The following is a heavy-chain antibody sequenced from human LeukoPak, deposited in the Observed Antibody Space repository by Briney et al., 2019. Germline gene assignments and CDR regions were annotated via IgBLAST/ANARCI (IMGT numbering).Heavy chain of an antibody. D-gene: IGHD3-9*01. V-gene: IGHV3-7*01. J-gene: IGHJ6*03. CDR1: GFTFSSYW. Sequence: QPGVSLRLSCAASGFTFSSYWMSWVRQAPGKGLEWVANIKQDGSEKYYVDSVKGRFTISRDNAKNSLYLQMNSLRAEDTAVYYCARMGDILTGDYYYMDVWGKGTTVTVSS. CDR2: IKQDGSEK. CDR3: ARMGDILTGDYYYMDV.